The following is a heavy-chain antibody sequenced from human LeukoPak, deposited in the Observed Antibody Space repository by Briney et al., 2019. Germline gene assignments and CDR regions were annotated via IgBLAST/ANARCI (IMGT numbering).Heavy chain of an antibody. CDR3: ARWFVAAYFDY. CDR1: GFTFSSYW. V-gene: IGHV3-74*01. CDR2: IISDGSST. Sequence: GSLRLSCAASGFTFSSYWMHWVRQAPGKGLVWVSRIISDGSSTSYADSVKGRFTMSRDNAKNTLYLQMNSLRAEDTAVYYCARWFVAAYFDYWGQGTLVTVSS. D-gene: IGHD3-10*01. J-gene: IGHJ4*02.